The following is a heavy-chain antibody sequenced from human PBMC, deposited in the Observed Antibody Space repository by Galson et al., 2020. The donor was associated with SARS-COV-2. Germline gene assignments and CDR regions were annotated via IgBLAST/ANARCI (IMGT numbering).Heavy chain of an antibody. CDR2: MLYDGSNQ. Sequence: GGSLRLSCVASGFTFTSYGMHWVRQAPGKGLEWVTFMLYDGSNQYYADSVKGRFTISRDISKNTLYLHMNRLRAEDSAIYYCAKERGYTNYDWYFDLWGRGALVTVSS. J-gene: IGHJ2*01. CDR3: AKERGYTNYDWYFDL. V-gene: IGHV3-30*02. CDR1: GFTFTSYG. D-gene: IGHD2-2*02.